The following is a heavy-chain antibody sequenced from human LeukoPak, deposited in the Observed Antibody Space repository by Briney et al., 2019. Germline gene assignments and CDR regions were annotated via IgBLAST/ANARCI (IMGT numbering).Heavy chain of an antibody. Sequence: GGSLRLSCAASGFTFSSYGMHWVRQAPGKGLEGVAVIWYDGSNKYYADSVKGRFTISRDNSKNTLYLQMNSLRAEDTAVYYCARGGYYDSSGYYQPFGYWGQGTLVTVSS. V-gene: IGHV3-33*01. CDR2: IWYDGSNK. J-gene: IGHJ4*02. CDR3: ARGGYYDSSGYYQPFGY. D-gene: IGHD3-22*01. CDR1: GFTFSSYG.